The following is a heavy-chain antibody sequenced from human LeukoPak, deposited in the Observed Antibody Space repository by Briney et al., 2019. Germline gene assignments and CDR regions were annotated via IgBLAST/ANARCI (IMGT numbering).Heavy chain of an antibody. CDR2: ISGIGSYI. CDR1: GFTFSSYT. Sequence: GGSLRLSCAASGFTFSSYTMNWVRQAPGKGLEWVSSISGIGSYIYYADSVKGRFTISGDNAENSLYLQMNSLRAEDTAMYYCARAGYCGSTNCYFSFWGQGTLVTVSS. CDR3: ARAGYCGSTNCYFSF. J-gene: IGHJ4*02. V-gene: IGHV3-21*01. D-gene: IGHD2-2*03.